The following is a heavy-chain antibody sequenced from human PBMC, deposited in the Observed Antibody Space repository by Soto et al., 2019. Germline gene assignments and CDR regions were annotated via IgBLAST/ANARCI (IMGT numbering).Heavy chain of an antibody. D-gene: IGHD6-19*01. CDR2: FFTGGST. CDR1: GFNVSDNY. CDR3: VRERRGLGIGFDH. V-gene: IGHV3-53*01. Sequence: EVLLVESGGGLIQPGGSLRLSCAAAGFNVSDNYMGWVRQAPGKGLEWVSSFFTGGSTDYADSVKGRFTISRDDSKNTVDLQTNSLRAEDTAVYFCVRERRGLGIGFDHWGQGTLVTVSS. J-gene: IGHJ4*02.